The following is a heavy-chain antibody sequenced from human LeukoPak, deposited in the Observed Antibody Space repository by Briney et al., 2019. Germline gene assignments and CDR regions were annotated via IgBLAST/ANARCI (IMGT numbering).Heavy chain of an antibody. CDR2: ISGSGGST. J-gene: IGHJ4*02. D-gene: IGHD6-19*01. CDR3: AKEGSSGWYPPWDYFDY. V-gene: IGHV3-23*01. Sequence: GGSLRLSCAASGFTISSDAMSWVRQAPGKGLEWVSAISGSGGSTYYADSVKGRFTISRDNSKNTLYLQMNSLRAEDTAVYYCAKEGSSGWYPPWDYFDYWGQGTLVTVSS. CDR1: GFTISSDA.